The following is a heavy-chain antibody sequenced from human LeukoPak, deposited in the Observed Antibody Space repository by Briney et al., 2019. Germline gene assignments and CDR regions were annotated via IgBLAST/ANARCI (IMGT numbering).Heavy chain of an antibody. CDR1: GFTFSSYD. CDR3: TRAAGITGTSRDNWFDP. V-gene: IGHV3-33*01. CDR2: IWHDGNRK. J-gene: IGHJ5*02. Sequence: GGSLRLSCAASGFTFSSYDMHWVRRAPGKGLEWVASIWHDGNRKYHADSVEGRSTISRDDSKNTVYVQMNSLRADDTAVYYCTRAAGITGTSRDNWFDPWGQGTLVIVSS. D-gene: IGHD1/OR15-1a*01.